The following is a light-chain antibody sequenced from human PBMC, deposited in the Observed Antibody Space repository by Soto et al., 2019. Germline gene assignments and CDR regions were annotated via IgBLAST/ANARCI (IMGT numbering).Light chain of an antibody. CDR1: QDIDIY. J-gene: IGKJ2*01. CDR3: QQSYRTPYT. Sequence: TQMTQYPSSLSAPVGDRVTITCRASQDIDIYLSWYQQKPGKVPKLLIYDESTLQSGVPSRLSGSGSGTDFTLTINNLQPEDFATYYCQQSYRTPYTFGQGTKVDIK. CDR2: DES. V-gene: IGKV1-39*01.